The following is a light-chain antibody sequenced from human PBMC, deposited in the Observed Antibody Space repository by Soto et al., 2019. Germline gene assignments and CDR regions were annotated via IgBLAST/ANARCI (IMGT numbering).Light chain of an antibody. CDR3: QQRSNWPKT. Sequence: EIVMTQSPDTVPLSHGERVTLSRRASQSVSSYLAWYQQKPGQAPRLLIYDASNRATGIPARFSGSGSGTDFTLTISSLEPEDFAVYYCQQRSNWPKTFGQGTKVDIK. V-gene: IGKV3-11*01. CDR1: QSVSSY. CDR2: DAS. J-gene: IGKJ1*01.